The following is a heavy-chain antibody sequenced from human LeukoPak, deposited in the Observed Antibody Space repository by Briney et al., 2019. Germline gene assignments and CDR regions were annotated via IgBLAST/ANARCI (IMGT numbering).Heavy chain of an antibody. CDR1: GGSIGSSSYY. CDR3: ARQISGWYGGFDS. CDR2: IFYSGRT. Sequence: SETLSLTCTVSGGSIGSSSYYWGWIRQPPGKGLEWIGSIFYSGRTHYNPSLESRVTISVDTSRNQFSLKLRSMTAADTAVYFCARQISGWYGGFDSWGQGTLVTVSS. V-gene: IGHV4-39*01. J-gene: IGHJ4*02. D-gene: IGHD6-19*01.